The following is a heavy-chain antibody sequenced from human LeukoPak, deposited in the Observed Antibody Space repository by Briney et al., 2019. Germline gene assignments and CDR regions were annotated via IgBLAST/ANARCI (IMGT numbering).Heavy chain of an antibody. V-gene: IGHV3-74*01. D-gene: IGHD5-18*01. Sequence: GGSLRLSCAASGFTFSSYWMHWVRQGPGKGLVWVSRINSDGSSTTYADSVKGRFTISRDNAKNTLYLQMNSLRAEDTTVYYCARGSYGYDYWGQGTLVTVSS. CDR3: ARGSYGYDY. CDR2: INSDGSST. J-gene: IGHJ4*02. CDR1: GFTFSSYW.